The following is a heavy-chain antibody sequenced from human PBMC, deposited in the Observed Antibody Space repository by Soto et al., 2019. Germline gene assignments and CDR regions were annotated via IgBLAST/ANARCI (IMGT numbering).Heavy chain of an antibody. Sequence: EVQLVESGGGLVQPGGSLRLSCAASGFTVSSNYMSWVRQAPGKGLEWVSVIYSGGSAYYADSVKGRFNISRDNSKNTPYLQMTSLRAEDTAVYYCARHGYSYGGGYFDYWGQGTLVTVSS. CDR2: IYSGGSA. J-gene: IGHJ4*02. CDR3: ARHGYSYGGGYFDY. CDR1: GFTVSSNY. V-gene: IGHV3-66*04. D-gene: IGHD5-18*01.